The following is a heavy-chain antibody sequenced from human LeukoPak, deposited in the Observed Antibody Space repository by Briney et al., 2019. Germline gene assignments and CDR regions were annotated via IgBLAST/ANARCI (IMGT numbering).Heavy chain of an antibody. CDR2: IYTSGST. D-gene: IGHD3-22*01. CDR1: GGSISSYY. V-gene: IGHV4-4*07. Sequence: SETLSLTCTVSGGSISSYYWSWIRQPAGKGLEWIGRIYTSGSTYYNPSLKSRVTISVDTSKNQFSLKLSSVTAADTAMYYCARGSRRHYDGSGYYFGEFDYWGQGILVTVSS. J-gene: IGHJ4*02. CDR3: ARGSRRHYDGSGYYFGEFDY.